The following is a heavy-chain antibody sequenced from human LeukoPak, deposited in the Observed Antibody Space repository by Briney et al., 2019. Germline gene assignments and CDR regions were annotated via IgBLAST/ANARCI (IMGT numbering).Heavy chain of an antibody. V-gene: IGHV3-23*01. CDR3: AKIRSNYYYYMDV. CDR2: ITGSGGST. CDR1: GFTFSSYP. J-gene: IGHJ6*03. Sequence: GSLRLSCAASGFTFSSYPMSWVRQAPGKGLEWVSTITGSGGSTFYADSLKGRFTISRDNSKNTLYLQVNSLRAEDTAVFYCAKIRSNYYYYMDVWGKGTTVTVSS.